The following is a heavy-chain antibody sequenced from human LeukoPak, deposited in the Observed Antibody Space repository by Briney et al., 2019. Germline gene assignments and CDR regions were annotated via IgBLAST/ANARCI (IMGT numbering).Heavy chain of an antibody. CDR3: ASPSPYYDFWSGYFYYYGMDV. V-gene: IGHV1-46*01. D-gene: IGHD3-3*01. J-gene: IGHJ6*02. CDR2: INPSGGST. Sequence: ASVKVSCKASGYTFTSYYMHWVRQAPGQGLEWMGIINPSGGSTSYAQKFQGRVTMTRDTSTSTAYMELSSLRSEDTAVYYCASPSPYYDFWSGYFYYYGMDVWGQGTTVTVSS. CDR1: GYTFTSYY.